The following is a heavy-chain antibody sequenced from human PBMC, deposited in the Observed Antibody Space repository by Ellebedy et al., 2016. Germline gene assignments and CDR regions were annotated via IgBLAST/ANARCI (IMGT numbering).Heavy chain of an antibody. CDR2: IYSGGST. D-gene: IGHD1-20*01. CDR1: GFTVSSNY. V-gene: IGHV3-53*01. CDR3: ARDLTGTAPALADGMDV. J-gene: IGHJ6*02. Sequence: GGSLRLSCAASGFTVSSNYMSWVRQAPGKGLEWVSVIYSGGSTYYADSVKGRFTISRDNSKNTLYLQMNSLRAEDTAVYYCARDLTGTAPALADGMDVWGQGTTVTVSS.